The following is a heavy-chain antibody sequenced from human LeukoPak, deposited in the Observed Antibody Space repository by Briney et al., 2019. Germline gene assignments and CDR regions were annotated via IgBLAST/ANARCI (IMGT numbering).Heavy chain of an antibody. Sequence: GKSLRLSCAASGFTVSSNYMSWVRQAPGKGLEWVSVIYSGGSTYYADSVKGRFTISRDNSKNTLYLQMNSLRAEDTAVYYCARGSSWYSGFDYWGQGTLVTVSS. CDR2: IYSGGST. J-gene: IGHJ4*02. V-gene: IGHV3-53*01. D-gene: IGHD6-13*01. CDR1: GFTVSSNY. CDR3: ARGSSWYSGFDY.